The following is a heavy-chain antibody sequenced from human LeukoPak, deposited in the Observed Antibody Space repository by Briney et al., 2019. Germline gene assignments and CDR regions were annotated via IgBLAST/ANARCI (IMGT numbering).Heavy chain of an antibody. V-gene: IGHV3-30*02. CDR3: AKEQHSSGWYYFDY. D-gene: IGHD6-19*01. Sequence: PGGSLRLSCAASGFTFSSYGMSWVRQAPGKGLEWVAFIRYDGSNKYYADSVKGRFTISRDNSKNTLYLQMNSLRAEDTAVYYCAKEQHSSGWYYFDYWGQGTLVTVSS. CDR1: GFTFSSYG. J-gene: IGHJ4*02. CDR2: IRYDGSNK.